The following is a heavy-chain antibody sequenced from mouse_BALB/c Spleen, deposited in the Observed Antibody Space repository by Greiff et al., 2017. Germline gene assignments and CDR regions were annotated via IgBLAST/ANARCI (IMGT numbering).Heavy chain of an antibody. CDR1: GFTFSSYT. J-gene: IGHJ4*01. Sequence: EVKLVESGGGLVQPGGSLKLSCAASGFTFSSYTMSWVRQTPEKRLEWVAYISNGGGSTYYPDTVKGRFTISRDNAKNTLYLQMSSLKSEDTAMYYCARHKYGNYGDAMDYWGQGTSVTVSS. CDR2: ISNGGGST. D-gene: IGHD2-10*02. V-gene: IGHV5-12-2*01. CDR3: ARHKYGNYGDAMDY.